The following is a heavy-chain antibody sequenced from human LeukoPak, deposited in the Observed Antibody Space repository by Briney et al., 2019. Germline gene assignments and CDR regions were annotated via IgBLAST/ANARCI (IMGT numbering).Heavy chain of an antibody. CDR2: MNPNSGNT. J-gene: IGHJ4*02. CDR1: GYTFTSYD. V-gene: IGHV1-8*01. CDR3: ARGYCTNGVCRTFDI. D-gene: IGHD2-8*01. Sequence: ASVKVSCKASGYTFTSYDINWVRQATGQGLEWMGWMNPNSGNTGYAQKFQGRVTMTRNTSISTAYMELSSLRSEDTAVYYCARGYCTNGVCRTFDIWGQGTLVTVSS.